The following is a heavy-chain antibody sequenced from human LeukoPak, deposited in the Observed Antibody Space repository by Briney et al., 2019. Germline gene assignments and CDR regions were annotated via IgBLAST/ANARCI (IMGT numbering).Heavy chain of an antibody. Sequence: GGSLRLSCTLSGFTPIHYWVAWVRQAPGKGLEWVSYISSSGSTIYYADSVKGRFTISRDNAKNSLYLQMNSLRAEDTAVYYCAELGITMIGGVWGKGTTVTISS. CDR2: ISSSGSTI. D-gene: IGHD3-10*02. J-gene: IGHJ6*04. CDR1: GFTPIHYW. CDR3: AELGITMIGGV. V-gene: IGHV3-48*03.